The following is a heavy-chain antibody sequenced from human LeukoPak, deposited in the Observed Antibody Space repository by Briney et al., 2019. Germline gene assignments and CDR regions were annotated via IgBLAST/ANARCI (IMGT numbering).Heavy chain of an antibody. J-gene: IGHJ4*02. CDR2: INHFGSA. CDR1: GRPLSDYY. V-gene: IGHV4-34*01. Sequence: SETLTLPCAVYGRPLSDYYWKWTRQPPGKALECIGEINHFGSANYNPSLKSRVTVSGDTSKNQFSLKVTSVTAADTAIYYCARGYRAHQTFYSYHYFDYWAQGTLVTVSS. CDR3: ARGYRAHQTFYSYHYFDY. D-gene: IGHD5-18*01.